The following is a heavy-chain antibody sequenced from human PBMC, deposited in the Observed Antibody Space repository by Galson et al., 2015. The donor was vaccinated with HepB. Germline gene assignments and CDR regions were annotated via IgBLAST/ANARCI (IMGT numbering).Heavy chain of an antibody. CDR1: GFNFNHHG. D-gene: IGHD2/OR15-2a*01. CDR3: AREGDTTVMFHFAH. CDR2: ISYDGENE. Sequence: SLRLSCAASGFNFNHHGMHWVRQAPGKGLEWVALISYDGENEWYADSVKGRFTISRDNSKSALFLQMNSLRPEDTAMYYCAREGDTTVMFHFAHWGQGTVVTVSS. V-gene: IGHV3-30*03. J-gene: IGHJ4*02.